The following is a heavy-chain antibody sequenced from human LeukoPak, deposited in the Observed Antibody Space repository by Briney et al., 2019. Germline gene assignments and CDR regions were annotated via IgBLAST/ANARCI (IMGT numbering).Heavy chain of an antibody. Sequence: GVSLRLSCAASGFTFSSYGMHWVRHAPGKGREWVAVISYDGSNKYYADSVKGRFTISRDNSKNTLYLQMNSLRAEDTAVYYCAKAESEYCSGGSCYSLFDYWGQGTLVTVSS. D-gene: IGHD2-15*01. CDR1: GFTFSSYG. V-gene: IGHV3-30*18. CDR3: AKAESEYCSGGSCYSLFDY. J-gene: IGHJ4*02. CDR2: ISYDGSNK.